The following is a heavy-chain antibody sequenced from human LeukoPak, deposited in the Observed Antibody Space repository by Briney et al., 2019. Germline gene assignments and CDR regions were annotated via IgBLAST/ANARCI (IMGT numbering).Heavy chain of an antibody. V-gene: IGHV3-20*04. Sequence: GGSLRLSCVASGLTFDDYGMSWVRQAPGKGLEWVSGINWNGGTTTYADSVKGRVTISRDNAKNSLYLQMNSLRVEDTAFYYCARNSGANVYTYSFQYWGRGTLVTVSS. CDR1: GLTFDDYG. D-gene: IGHD1-26*01. CDR3: ARNSGANVYTYSFQY. CDR2: INWNGGTT. J-gene: IGHJ4*02.